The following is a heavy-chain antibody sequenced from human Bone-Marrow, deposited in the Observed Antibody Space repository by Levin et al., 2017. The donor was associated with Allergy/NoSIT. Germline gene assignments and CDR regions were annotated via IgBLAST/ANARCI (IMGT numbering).Heavy chain of an antibody. J-gene: IGHJ4*02. Sequence: SETLSLTCTVSGGSLIAYYWTWIRQTPGKGLEWIGHVYFTGSTGYSPSFKSRASISVDTSKSQFSLTLSSVTAADTAIYYCARRGTWTFSGQHHYYLDYWGQGSLVTVSS. CDR3: ARRGTWTFSGQHHYYLDY. D-gene: IGHD3-10*01. CDR1: GGSLIAYY. CDR2: VYFTGST. V-gene: IGHV4-59*08.